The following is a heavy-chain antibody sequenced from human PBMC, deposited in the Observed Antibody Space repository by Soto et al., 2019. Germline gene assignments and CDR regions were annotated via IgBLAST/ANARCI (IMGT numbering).Heavy chain of an antibody. CDR3: ASERVAEMATGGWFDS. CDR1: GGTFSDLA. Sequence: HVHLVQSGAEVKSPGSSVKVSCKTSGGTFSDLAFSWVRQAPRQGLEWMGGIIPLFGTPNYAQKFQGRVTVSADESSSTVYMELRSLRSEDTAVYYCASERVAEMATGGWFDSWGQGTLVTVSS. V-gene: IGHV1-69*01. CDR2: IIPLFGTP. D-gene: IGHD5-12*01. J-gene: IGHJ5*02.